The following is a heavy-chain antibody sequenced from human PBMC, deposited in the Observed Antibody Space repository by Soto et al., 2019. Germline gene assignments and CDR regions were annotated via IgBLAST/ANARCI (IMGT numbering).Heavy chain of an antibody. V-gene: IGHV3-11*06. Sequence: GGSLRLSCAASGFTFSDYYMSWIRQAPGKGLEWVSYISSSSSYTNYADSVKGRFTISRDNAKNSLYLQMNSLRAEDTAVYYCAGYYGSGITAFDIWGKGTMVTVSS. CDR1: GFTFSDYY. D-gene: IGHD3-10*01. J-gene: IGHJ3*02. CDR2: ISSSSSYT. CDR3: AGYYGSGITAFDI.